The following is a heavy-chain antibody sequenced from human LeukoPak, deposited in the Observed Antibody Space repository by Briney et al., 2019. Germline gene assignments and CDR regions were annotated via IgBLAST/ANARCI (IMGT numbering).Heavy chain of an antibody. CDR1: GGSISSSSYY. J-gene: IGHJ6*04. V-gene: IGHV4-61*01. Sequence: SETLSLTCTVSGGSISSSSYYWSWIRQPPGKGLEWIGYIYYSGSTNYNPSLKSRVTISVDTSKNQFSLKLSSATAADTAVYYCARDRHSYVWGKGTTVTVSS. CDR2: IYYSGST. D-gene: IGHD5-18*01. CDR3: ARDRHSYV.